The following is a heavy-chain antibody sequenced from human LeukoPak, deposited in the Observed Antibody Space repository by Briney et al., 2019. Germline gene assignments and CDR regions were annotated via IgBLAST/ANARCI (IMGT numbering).Heavy chain of an antibody. CDR1: GYTFTGYY. D-gene: IGHD4-17*01. Sequence: ASVKVSGKASGYTFTGYYMHWVRQAPGQGLEWMGWINPNSGDTNYAQKFQGRVTMTRDTSISTAYMELSRLRSDDTAVYYCARARYGDYYVSWGQGTLVTVSS. CDR3: ARARYGDYYVS. V-gene: IGHV1-2*02. CDR2: INPNSGDT. J-gene: IGHJ4*02.